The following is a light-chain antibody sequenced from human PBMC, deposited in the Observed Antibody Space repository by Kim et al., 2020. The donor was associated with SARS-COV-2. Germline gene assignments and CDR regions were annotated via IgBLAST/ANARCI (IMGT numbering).Light chain of an antibody. Sequence: DIVMTQSPDSLAVSLGERATINCKSSQSVFYSSNNKNYLAWYQQKPGQPPKLLIYWASTRESGVPDRFSGSGSGTDFTLTISSLQAEDAAVYYCQQYYSSPGFTFGPGTKVDIK. CDR2: WAS. CDR3: QQYYSSPGFT. V-gene: IGKV4-1*01. J-gene: IGKJ3*01. CDR1: QSVFYSSNNKNY.